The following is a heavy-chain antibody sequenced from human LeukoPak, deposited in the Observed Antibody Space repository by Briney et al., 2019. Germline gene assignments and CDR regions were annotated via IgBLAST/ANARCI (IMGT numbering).Heavy chain of an antibody. D-gene: IGHD6-19*01. J-gene: IGHJ1*01. CDR2: ISYDGSNK. Sequence: PGRSLSLSCAASGFTFSSYVMHWVRQAPGKGLEWVAVISYDGSNKYYADSVKGRFTISRDNSKNTLYLQVNSLQAEDTAVYFCARARGGAVSGLLYFQDWGQGTLVTVSS. CDR3: ARARGGAVSGLLYFQD. V-gene: IGHV3-30-3*01. CDR1: GFTFSSYV.